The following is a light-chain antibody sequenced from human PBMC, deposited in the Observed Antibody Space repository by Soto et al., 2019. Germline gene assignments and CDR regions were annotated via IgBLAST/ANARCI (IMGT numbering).Light chain of an antibody. J-gene: IGKJ2*01. CDR3: QQHGSSPYT. CDR1: QSVSSSY. CDR2: GAS. V-gene: IGKV3-20*01. Sequence: EIVLTQSPGTLSLSPGERATLSCRASQSVSSSYLAWYQQKPGQAPRLLIYGASSRATGIPDRFSGSGSGTDFTLTLSRLEPEDCAVYYCQQHGSSPYTFGQGTKLEIK.